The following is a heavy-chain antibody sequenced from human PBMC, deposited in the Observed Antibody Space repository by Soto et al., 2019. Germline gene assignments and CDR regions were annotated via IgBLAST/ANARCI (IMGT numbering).Heavy chain of an antibody. CDR1: GGSFIGYC. Sequence: QVQLQQWVAGLLKPSETLSLTCAVYGGSFIGYCWSWIRQPPGKGPEWIGETKPSGSTNYNPSLKSRVTISVDTSKNQFSLKLSSVTAADTAVYYCARAPGYCSSTSCYPYYFDYWGQGTLVTVSS. J-gene: IGHJ4*02. V-gene: IGHV4-34*01. CDR3: ARAPGYCSSTSCYPYYFDY. CDR2: TKPSGST. D-gene: IGHD2-2*01.